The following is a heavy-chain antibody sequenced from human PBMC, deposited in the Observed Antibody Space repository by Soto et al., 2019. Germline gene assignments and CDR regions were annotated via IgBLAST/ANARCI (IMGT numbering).Heavy chain of an antibody. V-gene: IGHV3-48*04. Sequence: PGGSLRLSCAASGFTFSSYWMHWVRQAPGKGLVWVSHISSSSSSTYYADSVKGRFTISRDNAKNSLYLQMNSLRAEDTAVYYCARNLISSSSDYYYYMDVWGKGTTVTVSS. CDR3: ARNLISSSSDYYYYMDV. CDR2: ISSSSSST. J-gene: IGHJ6*03. D-gene: IGHD6-6*01. CDR1: GFTFSSYW.